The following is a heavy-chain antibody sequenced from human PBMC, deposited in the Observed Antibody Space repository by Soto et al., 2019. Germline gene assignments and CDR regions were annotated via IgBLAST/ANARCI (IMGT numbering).Heavy chain of an antibody. CDR1: GFTFDDYT. Sequence: GGSLRLSCAASGFTFDDYTMHWVRQAPGKGLEWVSLISWDGGSTYYADSVKGRFTISRDNSKNSLYLQMNSLRTEDTALYYCAKGCPYSSCDPMNYYYYYGMDVWGQGTTVTVSS. J-gene: IGHJ6*02. D-gene: IGHD6-6*01. CDR2: ISWDGGST. CDR3: AKGCPYSSCDPMNYYYYYGMDV. V-gene: IGHV3-43*01.